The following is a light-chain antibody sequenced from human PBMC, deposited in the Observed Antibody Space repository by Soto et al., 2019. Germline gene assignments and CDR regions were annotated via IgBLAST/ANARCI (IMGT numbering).Light chain of an antibody. CDR3: QQLNSYPWT. V-gene: IGKV1-9*01. J-gene: IGKJ1*01. Sequence: DIQLTQSPSFLSASVGGRVTITCRASQAISSYLAWFQQRPGKAPKVLIYAASTLLSGVPSRFSGSGSGTEFTLTISSLQPEDFATYFCQQLNSYPWTFGQGTKVEIK. CDR2: AAS. CDR1: QAISSY.